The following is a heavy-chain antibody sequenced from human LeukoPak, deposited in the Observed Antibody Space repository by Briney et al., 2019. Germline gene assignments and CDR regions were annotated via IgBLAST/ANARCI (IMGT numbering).Heavy chain of an antibody. CDR2: IYYSGST. Sequence: PSETLSLTCTVSGGSISSYYWGWIRQPPGKGLEWIGYIYYSGSTNYNPSLKSRVTMSVDTSKNQFSLKLSSVTAADTAVYYCARVTTNYDILTGNDAFDIWGQGTMVTVPS. CDR1: GGSISSYY. V-gene: IGHV4-59*01. CDR3: ARVTTNYDILTGNDAFDI. J-gene: IGHJ3*02. D-gene: IGHD3-9*01.